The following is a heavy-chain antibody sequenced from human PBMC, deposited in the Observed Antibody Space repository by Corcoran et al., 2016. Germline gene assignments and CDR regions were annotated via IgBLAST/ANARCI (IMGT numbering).Heavy chain of an antibody. CDR3: ARSYCSTGRCDGLPSHFDF. Sequence: QVTLKESGPALVKPTQTLTLTCTFSGFSLNTAGMRVSWIRQPPGKALEWLTRIDWDDEKFYNTYLKTRLSISKDTSKNQVVLTMTNMVPEDTATYYCARSYCSTGRCDGLPSHFDFWGQGTLVTVSS. V-gene: IGHV2-70*04. CDR2: IDWDDEK. CDR1: GFSLNTAGMR. D-gene: IGHD2-2*01. J-gene: IGHJ4*02.